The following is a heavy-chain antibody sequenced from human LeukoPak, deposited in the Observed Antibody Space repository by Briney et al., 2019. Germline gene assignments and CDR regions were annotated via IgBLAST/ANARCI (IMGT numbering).Heavy chain of an antibody. Sequence: PSETLSLTCTVSGGSFTRGAYSWTWIRQPVGKGLEWIGRIYTSGDTKYNPSLKSRVTISVGASNNQFSLKLTSGTAADTAVYYCAREGRGSGYDYVSLGYWYFDLWGRGTLVTVSS. CDR3: AREGRGSGYDYVSLGYWYFDL. D-gene: IGHD5-12*01. CDR1: GGSFTRGAYS. J-gene: IGHJ2*01. CDR2: IYTSGDT. V-gene: IGHV4-61*02.